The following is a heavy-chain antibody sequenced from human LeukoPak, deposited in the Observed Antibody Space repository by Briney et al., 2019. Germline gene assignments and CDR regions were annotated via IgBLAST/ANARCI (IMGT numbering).Heavy chain of an antibody. V-gene: IGHV3-23*01. CDR2: ISRSGDKT. CDR3: VRDADPRLGSYNDNYFDY. J-gene: IGHJ4*02. Sequence: GGSLRLSCAASGFTLSSYVMAWVRQPPGKRLEWVSVISRSGDKTYYADSVKGQFTVSRDNSENTLYLQLNSLRAEDTAVYYCVRDADPRLGSYNDNYFDYWGQGALVTVSS. CDR1: GFTLSSYV. D-gene: IGHD1-1*01.